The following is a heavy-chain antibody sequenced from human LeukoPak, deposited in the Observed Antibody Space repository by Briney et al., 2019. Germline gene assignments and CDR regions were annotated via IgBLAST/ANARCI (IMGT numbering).Heavy chain of an antibody. CDR2: IKPDGSEK. CDR3: ARDLGFISAAGRH. V-gene: IGHV3-7*01. D-gene: IGHD6-13*01. Sequence: GGSLRLSCAASGFTFSGYWMSWVRQAPGKGLEWVANIKPDGSEKFSVDSVKGRFTISRDNAKNSLYLQMNSPRAEDTAVYYCARDLGFISAAGRHWGQGTLVTVSS. CDR1: GFTFSGYW. J-gene: IGHJ4*02.